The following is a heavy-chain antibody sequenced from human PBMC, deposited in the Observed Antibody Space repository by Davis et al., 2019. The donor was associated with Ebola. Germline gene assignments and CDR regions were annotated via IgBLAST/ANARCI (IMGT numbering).Heavy chain of an antibody. CDR2: IIPIFGAA. V-gene: IGHV1-69*13. CDR3: ASPGAGSVNYYLLFDY. D-gene: IGHD3-10*01. Sequence: SVKLSCKAYGGTLSSYAINWVRQAPGQGLEWMGGIIPIFGAAKYAQKFQGRVTVTADESTSTAYMELSSLRSEDTAVYYCASPGAGSVNYYLLFDYWGQGTLVTISS. CDR1: GGTLSSYA. J-gene: IGHJ4*02.